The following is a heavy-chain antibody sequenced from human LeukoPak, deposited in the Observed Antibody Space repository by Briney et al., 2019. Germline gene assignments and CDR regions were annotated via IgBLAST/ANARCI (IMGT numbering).Heavy chain of an antibody. CDR3: AKGGYYDSSGYYYTLAFDI. D-gene: IGHD3-22*01. CDR1: GYTFTGYY. J-gene: IGHJ3*02. CDR2: ISSDGSNK. V-gene: IGHV3-30*04. Sequence: SCKASGYTFTGYYMHWVRQAPGKGLEWVTVISSDGSNKYYADSVKGRFTISRDNSKNTLYLQMNSLRAEDTAVYYCAKGGYYDSSGYYYTLAFDIWGQGSMVTVSS.